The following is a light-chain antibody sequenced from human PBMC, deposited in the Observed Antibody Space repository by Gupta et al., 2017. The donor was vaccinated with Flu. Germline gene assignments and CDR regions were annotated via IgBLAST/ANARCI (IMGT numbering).Light chain of an antibody. J-gene: IGKJ2*01. CDR1: QTISGR. V-gene: IGKV1-5*03. Sequence: DIQMTQSPSTLSASVGDRVTITCRASQTISGRLAWYQEKTGKVPKLLIYKASSLESGVPSRFSGSGSGTEFALTISGLQPDDFATYYCQQYDTYSTFGRGTELEIE. CDR2: KAS. CDR3: QQYDTYST.